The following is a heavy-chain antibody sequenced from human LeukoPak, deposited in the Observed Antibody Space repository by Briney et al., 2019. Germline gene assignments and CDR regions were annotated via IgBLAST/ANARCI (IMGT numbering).Heavy chain of an antibody. CDR3: ARDRDSSGYYDAFDI. Sequence: SETLSLTCTVSGGSISSYYWSWIRQPPGKGLEWIGYIYYSGSTKYNPSLKSRVTISVDTSKNQFSLKLSSVTAADAAVYYCARDRDSSGYYDAFDIWGQGTMVTVSS. CDR1: GGSISSYY. CDR2: IYYSGST. D-gene: IGHD3-22*01. J-gene: IGHJ3*02. V-gene: IGHV4-59*01.